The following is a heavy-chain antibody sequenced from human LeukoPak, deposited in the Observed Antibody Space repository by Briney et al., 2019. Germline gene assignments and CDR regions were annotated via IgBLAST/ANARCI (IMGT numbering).Heavy chain of an antibody. D-gene: IGHD4-23*01. J-gene: IGHJ5*02. CDR3: AKDTGYGGNSGNWFDP. Sequence: GGSLRLSCAASGFTFDDYAMHWVRQAPGKGLEWVSGISWNSGSIGYADSVKGRFTISRDNAKNSLYLQMNSLRAEDTALYYCAKDTGYGGNSGNWFDPWGQGTLVTVSS. CDR2: ISWNSGSI. CDR1: GFTFDDYA. V-gene: IGHV3-9*01.